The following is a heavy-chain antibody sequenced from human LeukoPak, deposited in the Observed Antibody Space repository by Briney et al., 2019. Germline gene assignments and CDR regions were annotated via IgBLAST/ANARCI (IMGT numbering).Heavy chain of an antibody. CDR1: GGSISSGGYS. V-gene: IGHV4-30-2*01. J-gene: IGHJ5*02. D-gene: IGHD2-2*01. CDR2: IYHSGST. CDR3: ARGPYCSSTSCYFIP. Sequence: SETLSLTCAVPGGSISSGGYSWSWIRQPPGKGLEWIGYIYHSGSTYYNPSLKSRVTISVDRSKNQFSLKLSSVTAADTAVYYCARGPYCSSTSCYFIPWGQGTLVTVSS.